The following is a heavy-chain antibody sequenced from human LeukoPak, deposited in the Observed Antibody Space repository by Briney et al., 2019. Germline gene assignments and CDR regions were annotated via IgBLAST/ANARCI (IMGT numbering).Heavy chain of an antibody. J-gene: IGHJ4*02. CDR1: GGSISSYY. D-gene: IGHD3-3*01. V-gene: IGHV4-59*01. CDR3: ARVRSGYYYFDY. CDR2: IYYSGST. Sequence: SETPSLTCTVSGGSISSYYWSWIRQPPGKGLEWIGCIYYSGSTNYNPSLKSRVTISVDTSKNQFSLKLSSVTAADTAVYYCARVRSGYYYFDYWGQGTLVTVSS.